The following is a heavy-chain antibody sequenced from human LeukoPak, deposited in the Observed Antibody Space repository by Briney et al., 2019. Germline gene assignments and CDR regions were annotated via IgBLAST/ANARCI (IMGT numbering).Heavy chain of an antibody. Sequence: GGSLRLSCAASGFTFSSYDMHWVRQAPGKGLEWVANIKQDGSEKYYVDSVKGRFTISRDNAKNSLYLQMNSLRAEDTAVYYCAGSILTGYPNFDYWGQGTLVTVSS. CDR3: AGSILTGYPNFDY. CDR2: IKQDGSEK. J-gene: IGHJ4*02. D-gene: IGHD3-9*01. V-gene: IGHV3-7*01. CDR1: GFTFSSYD.